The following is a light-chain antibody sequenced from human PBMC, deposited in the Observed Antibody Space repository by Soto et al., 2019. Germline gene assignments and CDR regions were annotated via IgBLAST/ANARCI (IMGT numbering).Light chain of an antibody. CDR2: EVT. V-gene: IGLV2-8*01. J-gene: IGLJ3*02. CDR1: SSAVGGYNY. CDR3: SSYAASNNFYFV. Sequence: QSALTQPPSASGSPGQSVTISFTGTSSAVGGYNYVSWYQQYPGRAPKLMIYEVTKRPSGVPDRFAGSKYGNTASLTVSGLQAEDEADYYCSSYAASNNFYFVFGGGTKLTVL.